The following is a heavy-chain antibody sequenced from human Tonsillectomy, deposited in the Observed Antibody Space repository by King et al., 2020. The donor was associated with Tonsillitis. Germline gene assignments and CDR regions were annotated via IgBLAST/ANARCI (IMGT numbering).Heavy chain of an antibody. Sequence: QLVQSGAEVKKPGSSVKVSCKASGGTFSSYAFSWVRQAPGRGLEWMGRIIPILGIANYAQKFQDKVTITADKSTNTAYLELSSLRSEDTAVYYCAREGTSSAFDYWGQGTLVTVSS. CDR2: IIPILGIA. CDR3: AREGTSSAFDY. V-gene: IGHV1-69*09. J-gene: IGHJ4*02. CDR1: GGTFSSYA. D-gene: IGHD2/OR15-2a*01.